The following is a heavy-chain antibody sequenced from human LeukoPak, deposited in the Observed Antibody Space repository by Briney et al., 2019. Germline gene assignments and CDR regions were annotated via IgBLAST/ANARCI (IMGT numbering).Heavy chain of an antibody. J-gene: IGHJ4*02. CDR1: GYTFTGYY. CDR3: ARDTRSKRAYYYDSSGSDY. Sequence: ASVKVSCKASGYTFTGYYMHWVRQAPGQGLEWMGWINPNSGGTNYAQKFQGRVTMTRDTSISTAYVELSMLRSDDTAVYYCARDTRSKRAYYYDSSGSDYWGQGTLVTVSS. CDR2: INPNSGGT. D-gene: IGHD3-22*01. V-gene: IGHV1-2*02.